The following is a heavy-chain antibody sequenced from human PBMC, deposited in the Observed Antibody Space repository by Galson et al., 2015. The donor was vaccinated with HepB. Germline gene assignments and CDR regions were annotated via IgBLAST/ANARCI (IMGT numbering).Heavy chain of an antibody. J-gene: IGHJ6*02. CDR2: IRSKANSYAT. D-gene: IGHD1-26*01. CDR1: GFTFSGSA. V-gene: IGHV3-73*01. Sequence: SLRLSCAASGFTFSGSAMHWVRQASGEGLEWVGRIRSKANSYATAYAASVKGRFTISRDDSKNTAYLQMNSLKTEDTAVYYCTRALPGSGRDVWGQGTTVTVSS. CDR3: TRALPGSGRDV.